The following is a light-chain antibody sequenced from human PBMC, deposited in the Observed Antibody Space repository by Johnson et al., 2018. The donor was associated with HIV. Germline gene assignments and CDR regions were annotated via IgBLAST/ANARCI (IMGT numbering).Light chain of an antibody. CDR3: GTWDSRLSVVYV. J-gene: IGLJ1*01. CDR1: RSNIGNNY. Sequence: QPVLTQPPSVSAAPGQKVTISCSGSRSNIGNNYVSWYQHLPGTAPKLLIYENHKRPSGIPDRFAGSKSGTSATLDITGLLTGDEADYYCGTWDSRLSVVYVVGTGTKVTVL. CDR2: ENH. V-gene: IGLV1-51*02.